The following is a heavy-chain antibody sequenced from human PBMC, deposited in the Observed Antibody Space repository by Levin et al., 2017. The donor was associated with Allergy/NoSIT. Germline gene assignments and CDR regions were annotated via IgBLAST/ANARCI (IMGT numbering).Heavy chain of an antibody. D-gene: IGHD3-10*01. CDR2: IYSGGST. CDR1: GFTVSSNY. Sequence: GGSLRLSCAASGFTVSSNYMSWVRQAPGKGLEWVSVIYSGGSTYYADSVKGRFTISRDNSKNTLYLQMNSLRAEDTAVYYCAIETYYYGSGSLTLDAFDIWGQGTMVTVSS. CDR3: AIETYYYGSGSLTLDAFDI. V-gene: IGHV3-66*01. J-gene: IGHJ3*02.